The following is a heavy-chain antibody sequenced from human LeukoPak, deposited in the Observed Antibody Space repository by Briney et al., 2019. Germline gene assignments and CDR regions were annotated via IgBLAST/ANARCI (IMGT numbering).Heavy chain of an antibody. CDR1: GYTFDSYG. D-gene: IGHD3-22*01. Sequence: ASVKVSCKGSGYTFDSYGINWVRQAPGQGLEWMGWSSAYNGDRNYAQKLQGRVTMTTDTSTSTAYMELRGLRSDDTAVYYCARSKHYDSSGGFDYWGQGTLVTVSS. J-gene: IGHJ4*02. CDR2: SSAYNGDR. CDR3: ARSKHYDSSGGFDY. V-gene: IGHV1-18*01.